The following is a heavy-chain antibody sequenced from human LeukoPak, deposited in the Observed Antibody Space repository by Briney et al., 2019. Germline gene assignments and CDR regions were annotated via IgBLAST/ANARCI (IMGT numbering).Heavy chain of an antibody. Sequence: GGSLRLSCAASGFTFSNYAMSWVRQAPGKGLEWVSAISGSGAYTYYADSVKGRFTISRDNSKNTLYLQMNSLRAEDTALYYCAKENVDTAFPRRSYYYGMDVWGQGTTVTVSS. J-gene: IGHJ6*02. CDR2: ISGSGAYT. CDR3: AKENVDTAFPRRSYYYGMDV. V-gene: IGHV3-23*01. CDR1: GFTFSNYA. D-gene: IGHD5-18*01.